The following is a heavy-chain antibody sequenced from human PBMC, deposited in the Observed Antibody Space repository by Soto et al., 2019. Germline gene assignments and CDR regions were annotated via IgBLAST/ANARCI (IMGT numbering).Heavy chain of an antibody. J-gene: IGHJ4*02. D-gene: IGHD1-1*01. V-gene: IGHV3-48*03. CDR1: GFTFSNYE. CDR3: AREGQLDSFDY. CDR2: ISGGGSTI. Sequence: GGSLRLSCAASGFTFSNYEMNWVRQAPGKGLEWVSYISGGGSTISYADSVKGRFTISRDNAKNSLYLQMNSLRAEDTAIYYCAREGQLDSFDYWGQGTLVTVS.